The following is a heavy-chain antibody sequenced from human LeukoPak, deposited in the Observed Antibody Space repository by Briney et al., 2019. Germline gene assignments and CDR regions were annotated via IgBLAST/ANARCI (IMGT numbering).Heavy chain of an antibody. CDR1: GYTFTGYH. CDR2: INPNSGGA. CDR3: ARGRDELDY. J-gene: IGHJ4*02. D-gene: IGHD1-1*01. V-gene: IGHV1-2*02. Sequence: EASVKVSCKASGYTFTGYHIYWVRQAPGQGLEWMGWINPNSGGANYAQKFQVRVTMTRDRSSSTAYMELSRLRSDDTAVYYCARGRDELDYWGQGTLVTVSS.